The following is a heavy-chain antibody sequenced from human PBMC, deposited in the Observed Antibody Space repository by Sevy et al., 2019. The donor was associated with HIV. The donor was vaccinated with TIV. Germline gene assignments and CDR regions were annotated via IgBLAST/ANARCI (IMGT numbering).Heavy chain of an antibody. CDR3: ARVPVTMVRGVSGRYGMDV. CDR2: MNPNSGNT. CDR1: GYTFTSYD. Sequence: ASVKVSCKASGYTFTSYDINWVRQATGQGLEWMGWMNPNSGNTGYAQEFQGRVTMTRNTSISTAYMELSSLRSEDTAVYYCARVPVTMVRGVSGRYGMDVWGQGTTVTVSS. D-gene: IGHD3-10*01. J-gene: IGHJ6*02. V-gene: IGHV1-8*01.